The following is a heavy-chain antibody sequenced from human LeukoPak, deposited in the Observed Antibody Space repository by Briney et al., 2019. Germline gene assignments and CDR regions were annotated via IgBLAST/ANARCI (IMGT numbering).Heavy chain of an antibody. V-gene: IGHV3-20*04. D-gene: IGHD6-19*01. Sequence: GGSLRLSCAASGFIFEDYGMTWVRQAPGKGLEWVSGINGNGGSRGYAASVKGRFTISRDNAKNTLYLQMNSLRAEDTAVYYCARDPRGAVAALGFDYWGQGTLVTVSS. J-gene: IGHJ4*02. CDR3: ARDPRGAVAALGFDY. CDR2: INGNGGSR. CDR1: GFIFEDYG.